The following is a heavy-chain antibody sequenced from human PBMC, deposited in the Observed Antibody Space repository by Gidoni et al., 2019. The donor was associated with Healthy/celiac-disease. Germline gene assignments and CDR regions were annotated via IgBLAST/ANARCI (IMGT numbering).Heavy chain of an antibody. V-gene: IGHV3-23*01. CDR2: ISGRGGST. CDR3: AKARDTMVRGVITLDY. D-gene: IGHD3-10*01. J-gene: IGHJ4*02. Sequence: EVQLLESGGGLVQPGGSLSLSCDASGFTFSSYAMSWVRQAPGKGLEWVSAISGRGGSTYYADAVKGRFTISRDNSKNTLYLQMNSLRAEDTAVYYCAKARDTMVRGVITLDYWGQGTLVTVSS. CDR1: GFTFSSYA.